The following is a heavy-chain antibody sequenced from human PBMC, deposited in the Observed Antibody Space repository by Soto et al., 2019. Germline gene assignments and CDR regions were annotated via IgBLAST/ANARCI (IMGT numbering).Heavy chain of an antibody. CDR2: VYYSGVT. V-gene: IGHV4-31*03. J-gene: IGHJ4*02. CDR1: GGSISSGDYY. D-gene: IGHD6-13*01. Sequence: QVQLQESGPGLVRPSQTLSLTCTVSGGSISSGDYYWSWIRQHPGRGLEWIGYVYYSGVTFYIPSLKSRLTLSVETSKNQFYLRLGSVTAADTAVYYCAREMFSRTWYPGDWGQGTLVTVSS. CDR3: AREMFSRTWYPGD.